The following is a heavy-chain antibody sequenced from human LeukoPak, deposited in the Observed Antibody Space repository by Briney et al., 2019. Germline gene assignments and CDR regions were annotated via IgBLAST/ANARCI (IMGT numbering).Heavy chain of an antibody. D-gene: IGHD6-13*01. Sequence: SETLSLTCAVYGGSFSGYQWSWIRQPPGKGLEWIGEINHSGSTNYNPSLKSRVIISVDTSKNQFSLKLSSVTAADTAVYYCASLPGAAAGSRSDAFDIWGQGTMVTVSS. CDR1: GGSFSGYQ. J-gene: IGHJ3*02. CDR3: ASLPGAAAGSRSDAFDI. V-gene: IGHV4-34*01. CDR2: INHSGST.